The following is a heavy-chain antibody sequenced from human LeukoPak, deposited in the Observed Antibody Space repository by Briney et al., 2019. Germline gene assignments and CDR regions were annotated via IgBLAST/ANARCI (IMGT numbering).Heavy chain of an antibody. D-gene: IGHD5-12*01. J-gene: IGHJ5*02. CDR1: GYTFTDCY. CDR3: TREDRVGNWFDP. V-gene: IGHV1-2*02. Sequence: GASVKVSCRASGYTFTDCYIHWVRQPPGKGLEWMGWINPDNGGTNYAQKLQGRVTITRDTSIRTVYMDLSRLRSDDTAVFYCTREDRVGNWFDPWGQGTKVTVSS. CDR2: INPDNGGT.